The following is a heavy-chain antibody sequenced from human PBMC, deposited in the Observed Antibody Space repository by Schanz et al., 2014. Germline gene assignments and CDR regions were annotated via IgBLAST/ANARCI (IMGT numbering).Heavy chain of an antibody. V-gene: IGHV1-69*09. CDR1: GYTFTDYG. CDR2: IIPIHGIV. J-gene: IGHJ6*03. Sequence: QVQLVQSGAEVKKPGASVKVSCKASGYTFTDYGVIWVRQAPGQGLEWMGRIIPIHGIVNYAQRFQDRVRITADKSTSTAYMELSSLRSEDTAVYYCARVSMEFERGKSYYYYMDVWGRGTTVNVSS. D-gene: IGHD3-10*01. CDR3: ARVSMEFERGKSYYYYMDV.